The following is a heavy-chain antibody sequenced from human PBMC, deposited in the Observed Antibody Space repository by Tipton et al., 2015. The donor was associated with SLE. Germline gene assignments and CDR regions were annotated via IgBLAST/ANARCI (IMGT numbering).Heavy chain of an antibody. CDR1: GVSISSHY. Sequence: TLSLTCTVSGVSISSHYWSWIRQPPGKGLEWIGYIYYSGSTNYNPSLKSRVTISVDTSKNQFSLKLSSVTAADTAVYYCARELAVRGVDAFDIWGQGTMVTVSS. D-gene: IGHD3-10*01. V-gene: IGHV4-59*11. CDR3: ARELAVRGVDAFDI. J-gene: IGHJ3*02. CDR2: IYYSGST.